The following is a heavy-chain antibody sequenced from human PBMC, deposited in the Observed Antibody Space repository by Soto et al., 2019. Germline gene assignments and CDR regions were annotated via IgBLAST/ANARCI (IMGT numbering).Heavy chain of an antibody. CDR1: GGSISSGGYY. J-gene: IGHJ5*02. V-gene: IGHV4-31*03. D-gene: IGHD5-12*01. CDR2: IYYSGST. CDR3: ASTHPSRGGYDLQYNRFDP. Sequence: PSETLSLTCTVSGGSISSGGYYWSWIRQHPGKGLEWIGYIYYSGSTYYNPSPKRRGTISVDTSKNQFSLKLSSVTAADTSVYYCASTHPSRGGYDLQYNRFDPCRQRPLITVSS.